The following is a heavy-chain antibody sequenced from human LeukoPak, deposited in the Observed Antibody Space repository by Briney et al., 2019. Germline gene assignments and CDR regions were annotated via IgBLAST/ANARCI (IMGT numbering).Heavy chain of an antibody. CDR3: ARTPYSSSWYKDY. J-gene: IGHJ4*02. V-gene: IGHV3-7*01. Sequence: GGSLRLSCAASGFTSSSYWMSWVRQAPGKGLEWVANIKQDGSEKYYVDSVKGRFTISRDNAKNSLYLQMNSLRAEDTAVYYCARTPYSSSWYKDYWGQGTLVTVSS. CDR2: IKQDGSEK. D-gene: IGHD6-13*01. CDR1: GFTSSSYW.